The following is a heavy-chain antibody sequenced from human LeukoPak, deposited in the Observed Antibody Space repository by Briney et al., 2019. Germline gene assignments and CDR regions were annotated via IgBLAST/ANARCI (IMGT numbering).Heavy chain of an antibody. CDR2: IGTSGSTA. V-gene: IGHV3-11*01. CDR1: GFTFSDYY. Sequence: GGSLRLSCAASGFTFSDYYMSWIRQAPGKGLEWVSYIGTSGSTAYYADSVKGRFTISRDNAENSLYLQMNSLRAEDTAVYFCARYQQSPVRDFDYWGQGTLVTVSS. D-gene: IGHD3-10*01. CDR3: ARYQQSPVRDFDY. J-gene: IGHJ4*02.